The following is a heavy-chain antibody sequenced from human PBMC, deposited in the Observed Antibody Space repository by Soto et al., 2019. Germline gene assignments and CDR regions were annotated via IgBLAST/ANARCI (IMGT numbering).Heavy chain of an antibody. CDR2: INPNSGGT. J-gene: IGHJ5*02. Sequence: ASVKVSCKASGYTFTGYYMHWVRQAPGQGLEWMGWINPNSGGTNYAQKFQGWVTMTRDTSISTAYMELSRLRSDDTAVYYCASPIPGSYYGIGGKWFDPWGPGTLVTVSS. CDR1: GYTFTGYY. CDR3: ASPIPGSYYGIGGKWFDP. D-gene: IGHD1-26*01. V-gene: IGHV1-2*04.